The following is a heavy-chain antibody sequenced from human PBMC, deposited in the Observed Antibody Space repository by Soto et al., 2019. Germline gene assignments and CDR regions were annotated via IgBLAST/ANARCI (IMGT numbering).Heavy chain of an antibody. J-gene: IGHJ6*02. D-gene: IGHD5-18*01. V-gene: IGHV4-61*01. CDR3: ARDAKVDTGLGGYYYSDMDV. Sequence: SETLSLTCTVSGGSVDSGTYYWTWIRQPPGKGLEWIGNIYYTGTTNYSPSLKSRVTISLDTSKNQFSLKLNSVTAADTAVYYCARDAKVDTGLGGYYYSDMDVWGQGTTVTVSS. CDR2: IYYTGTT. CDR1: GGSVDSGTYY.